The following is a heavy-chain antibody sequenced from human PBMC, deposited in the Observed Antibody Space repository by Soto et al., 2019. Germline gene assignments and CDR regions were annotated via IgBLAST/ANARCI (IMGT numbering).Heavy chain of an antibody. CDR2: ISYDGSNK. V-gene: IGHV3-30-3*01. J-gene: IGHJ4*02. Sequence: GGSLRLSCAASGFAFSSYAMHWVRQAPGKGLEWVAVISYDGSNKYYADSVKGRFTISRDNSKSTLYLQMNSLRAEDTAVYYCARGRVLRYFDWSYYFDYWGQGTLVTVSS. D-gene: IGHD3-9*01. CDR3: ARGRVLRYFDWSYYFDY. CDR1: GFAFSSYA.